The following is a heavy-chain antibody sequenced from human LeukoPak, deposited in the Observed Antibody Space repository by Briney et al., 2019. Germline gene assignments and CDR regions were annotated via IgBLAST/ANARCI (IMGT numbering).Heavy chain of an antibody. Sequence: GGSLRLSCAASGFTFSSYWMSWVRQAPGKGLEWVANIKQDGSEKYYVDSVKGRFTITRDNAQNSLTLHMNTLRADDTAVYYCAKDGGTHFDHWGQGTLVTVSS. CDR2: IKQDGSEK. V-gene: IGHV3-7*01. J-gene: IGHJ4*02. CDR1: GFTFSSYW. CDR3: AKDGGTHFDH. D-gene: IGHD1-26*01.